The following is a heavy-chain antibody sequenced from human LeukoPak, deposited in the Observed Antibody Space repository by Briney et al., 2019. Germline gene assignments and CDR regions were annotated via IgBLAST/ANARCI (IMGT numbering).Heavy chain of an antibody. CDR1: GTSFSSYY. V-gene: IGHV4-34*01. J-gene: IGHJ4*02. D-gene: IGHD4-17*01. CDR3: ARMTTGHDY. Sequence: SETLSLTCGVSGTSFSSYYWSWIRQTPGKGLEWIGEVNHSGYTNMNPSLKSRVTISVDTSKSQFSLRMSTVTAADTAVYFCARMTTGHDYWGKGTLVTVSS. CDR2: VNHSGYT.